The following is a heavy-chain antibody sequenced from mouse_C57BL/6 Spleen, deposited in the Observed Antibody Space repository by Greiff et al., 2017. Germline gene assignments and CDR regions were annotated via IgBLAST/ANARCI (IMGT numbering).Heavy chain of an antibody. Sequence: DVHLVESGGGLVKPGGSLKLSCAASGFTFSSYAMSWVRQTPEKRLEWVATISDGGSYTYYPDNVKGRFTISRDNAKNNLYLQMSHLKSEDTAMYYCARDRDYGSRHPNWYFDVWGTGTTVTVSS. CDR1: GFTFSSYA. J-gene: IGHJ1*03. V-gene: IGHV5-4*01. CDR3: ARDRDYGSRHPNWYFDV. D-gene: IGHD1-1*01. CDR2: ISDGGSYT.